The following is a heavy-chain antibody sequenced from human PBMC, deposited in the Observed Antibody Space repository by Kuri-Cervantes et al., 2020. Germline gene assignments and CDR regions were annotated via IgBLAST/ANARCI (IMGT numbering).Heavy chain of an antibody. CDR1: GFIFSDHY. D-gene: IGHD6-13*01. V-gene: IGHV3-72*01. J-gene: IGHJ6*02. CDR2: IRNKANSYTT. CDR3: ARDRSTWDSSSWYRGLWDYYYGMDV. Sequence: GESLKISCVASGFIFSDHYMDWVRQAPGKGLEWVGRIRNKANSYTTEYAASVKGRLTISRDDSKNSLSLQMNSLKTEDTAVYYCARDRSTWDSSSWYRGLWDYYYGMDVWGQGTTVTVSS.